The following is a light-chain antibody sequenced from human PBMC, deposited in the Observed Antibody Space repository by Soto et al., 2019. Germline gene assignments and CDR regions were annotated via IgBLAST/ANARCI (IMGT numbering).Light chain of an antibody. J-gene: IGLJ2*01. CDR3: SSYTSTNSL. CDR2: DVS. CDR1: SSDVGAYNY. V-gene: IGLV2-14*03. Sequence: QSVLTQPASVSGSPGESITISCTGTSSDVGAYNYVSWYQQHPGKAPKLMIYDVSNRPSGVSNRFSGSKSGNTASLTISGLQAEDDADYYCSSYTSTNSLFGGGTQLTVL.